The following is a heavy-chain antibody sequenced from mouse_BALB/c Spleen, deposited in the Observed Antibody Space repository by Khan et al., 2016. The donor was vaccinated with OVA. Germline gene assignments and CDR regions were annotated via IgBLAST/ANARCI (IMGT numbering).Heavy chain of an antibody. J-gene: IGHJ3*01. V-gene: IGHV1-7*01. CDR1: GYTFTKYW. Sequence: QVQLKESGAELAKPGASVKMSCKASGYTFTKYWMHWVKQRPGQGLEWIGYINPSTGYTEYNQKFKDKATLTADKSPSTAYMQLSSLTSEDSAVYYCVNHGSSSAWFTYWGQGTLVTVSA. CDR2: INPSTGYT. CDR3: VNHGSSSAWFTY. D-gene: IGHD1-1*01.